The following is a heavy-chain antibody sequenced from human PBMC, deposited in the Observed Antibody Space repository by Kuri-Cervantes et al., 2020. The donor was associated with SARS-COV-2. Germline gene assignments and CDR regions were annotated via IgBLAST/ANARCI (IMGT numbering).Heavy chain of an antibody. CDR3: ARHMYSGYEIIDY. J-gene: IGHJ4*02. D-gene: IGHD5-12*01. CDR1: GYSISSGYY. V-gene: IGHV4-38-2*01. CDR2: IYYSGST. Sequence: SQTLPLTCAVSGYSISSGYYWGWIRQSPGKGLEWIGSIYYSGSTYYNPPLKSRVTISVDTSKNQFSLKLSSVTAADTAVYYCARHMYSGYEIIDYWGQGTLVTVSS.